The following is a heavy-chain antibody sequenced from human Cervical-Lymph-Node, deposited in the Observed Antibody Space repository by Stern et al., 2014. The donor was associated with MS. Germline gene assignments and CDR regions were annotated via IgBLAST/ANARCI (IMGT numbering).Heavy chain of an antibody. V-gene: IGHV5-51*01. CDR1: GYSFNIYW. CDR3: ARRGMDV. J-gene: IGHJ6*02. Sequence: EVQLVQSGAEVKKPGESLTISCKGFGYSFNIYWIAWVRQRPGKGLKLMGIIYPNDSDTGYRPSFQGQATFAVNKSISAAYLQWSSLKPSDTATYFCARRGMDVWGQGTSVTVSS. CDR2: IYPNDSDT.